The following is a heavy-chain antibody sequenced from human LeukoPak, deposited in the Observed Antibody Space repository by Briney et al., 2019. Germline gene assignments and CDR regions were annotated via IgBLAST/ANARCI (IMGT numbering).Heavy chain of an antibody. D-gene: IGHD3-22*01. CDR3: ARLFTTGGFDY. V-gene: IGHV4-59*08. Sequence: SETLSLTCTVSGGFISSNYWSWIRQPPGKGLEWIGYIYYSGSTNYNPSPKSRVTISVDTSKNQFSLKLSSVTAADTAVYYCARLFTTGGFDYWGQGTLVTVSS. J-gene: IGHJ4*02. CDR1: GGFISSNY. CDR2: IYYSGST.